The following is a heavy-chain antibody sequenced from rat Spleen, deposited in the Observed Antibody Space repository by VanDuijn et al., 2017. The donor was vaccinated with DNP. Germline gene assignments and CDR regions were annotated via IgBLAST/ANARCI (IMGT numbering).Heavy chain of an antibody. Sequence: EVQLVESGGGLVQPGRSLKLSCAASGFTFSYYGMAWVRQAPKKGLEWVARISSTGGSTSYRDSVKGRFTISSDNAKSILYLQMDSLRSEDTATFYCTTDFGRGYWGQGVMVTVSS. CDR3: TTDFGRGY. CDR2: ISSTGGST. J-gene: IGHJ2*01. V-gene: IGHV5-19*01. CDR1: GFTFSYYG. D-gene: IGHD1-11*01.